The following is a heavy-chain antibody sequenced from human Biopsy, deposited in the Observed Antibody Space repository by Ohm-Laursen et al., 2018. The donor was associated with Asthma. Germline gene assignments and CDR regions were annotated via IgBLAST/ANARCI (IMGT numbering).Heavy chain of an antibody. Sequence: PSDTLSLTCTVSGVSIRSYYWTWIRQPPGKGLEWIGNIHYSGSTYSNPSLKSRVTISVDTSKKQISLRLSSVIAADTAVYYCAGFCSGGNCHDRWGQGTLVTVSS. V-gene: IGHV4-59*07. D-gene: IGHD2-15*01. CDR2: IHYSGST. CDR3: AGFCSGGNCHDR. J-gene: IGHJ5*02. CDR1: GVSIRSYY.